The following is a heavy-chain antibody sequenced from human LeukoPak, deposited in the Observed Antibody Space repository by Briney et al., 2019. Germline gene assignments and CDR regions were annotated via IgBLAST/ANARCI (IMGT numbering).Heavy chain of an antibody. Sequence: PSETLSLTCTVSGGSISSSSYYWGWIRQPPGKGLEWIGSIYYSGSTYYNPSLKSRVTISVDTSKNQFSLKLSSVTAADTAVYYCAREGGGAFDIWGQGTMVTVSS. CDR3: AREGGGAFDI. D-gene: IGHD3-16*01. CDR2: IYYSGST. J-gene: IGHJ3*02. CDR1: GGSISSSSYY. V-gene: IGHV4-39*07.